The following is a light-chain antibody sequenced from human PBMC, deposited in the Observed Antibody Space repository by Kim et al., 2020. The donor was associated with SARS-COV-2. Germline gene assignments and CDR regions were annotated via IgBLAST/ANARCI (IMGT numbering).Light chain of an antibody. CDR1: PLCSSN. CDR2: GAA. CDR3: HQYNDWPT. Sequence: VSPRDTPSLSGRSIPLCSSNLAWYQQQPGQAPRLLSCGAATRATGIPARFSGSGSGTEFTLPISSLQSEDFAVYYRHQYNDWPTFGQGTKLEI. V-gene: IGKV3D-15*01. J-gene: IGKJ2*01.